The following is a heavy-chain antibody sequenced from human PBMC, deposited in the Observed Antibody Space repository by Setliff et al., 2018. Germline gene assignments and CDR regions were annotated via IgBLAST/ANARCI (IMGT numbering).Heavy chain of an antibody. Sequence: KTSETLSLTCNVSGASISSSYWTWIRQPPGNELEWIGYVYSSSSPYYEPSLESRVTMSIDTSKNQISLQLRSLTAADTAVYYCVRVLYDYSFESWGQGTLVTVSS. CDR2: VYSSSSP. V-gene: IGHV4-4*08. D-gene: IGHD4-4*01. CDR1: GASISSSY. CDR3: VRVLYDYSFES. J-gene: IGHJ4*02.